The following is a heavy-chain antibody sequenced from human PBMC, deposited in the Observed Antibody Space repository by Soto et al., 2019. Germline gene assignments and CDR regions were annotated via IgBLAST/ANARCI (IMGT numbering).Heavy chain of an antibody. D-gene: IGHD2-8*01. CDR2: ISYDGSNK. V-gene: IGHV3-30-3*01. Sequence: QVQLVESGGGVVQPGRSLRLSCAASGFTFSSYAMHWVRQAPGKGLEWVAVISYDGSNKYYADSVKGRFTISRDNSKNTLYLQMTSLRAEDTAVYYCARVGTVYAFDYWGQGTLVTVSS. CDR3: ARVGTVYAFDY. CDR1: GFTFSSYA. J-gene: IGHJ4*02.